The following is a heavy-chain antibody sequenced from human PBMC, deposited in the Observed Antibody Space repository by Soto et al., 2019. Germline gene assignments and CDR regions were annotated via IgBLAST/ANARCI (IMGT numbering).Heavy chain of an antibody. CDR3: ARHNVPVAPSDY. J-gene: IGHJ4*02. CDR1: GGSISSSSYY. CDR2: IYYSGST. Sequence: QLQLQESGPGLVKPSETLSLTCTVSGGSISSSSYYWGWIRQPPGKGLEWIGSIYYSGSTYYNPSLKSRVTISVDTSKNQFSLKLSSVTAADTAVYYCARHNVPVAPSDYWGQGTLVTVSS. V-gene: IGHV4-39*01. D-gene: IGHD2-15*01.